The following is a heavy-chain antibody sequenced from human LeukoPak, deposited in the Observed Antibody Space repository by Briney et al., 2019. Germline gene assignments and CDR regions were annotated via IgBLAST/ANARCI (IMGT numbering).Heavy chain of an antibody. Sequence: GRSLILSCAASGFTFRHYGMLCARQAPGKGLEWVAVIWSDGTNQFYADYVKGRFTISRDDFQKTVFLHMSSLRAEDTAIYYCARDAQRGFDYSNSLQYWGQGTLVTVSS. D-gene: IGHD4-11*01. V-gene: IGHV3-33*01. CDR2: IWSDGTNQ. CDR1: GFTFRHYG. J-gene: IGHJ4*02. CDR3: ARDAQRGFDYSNSLQY.